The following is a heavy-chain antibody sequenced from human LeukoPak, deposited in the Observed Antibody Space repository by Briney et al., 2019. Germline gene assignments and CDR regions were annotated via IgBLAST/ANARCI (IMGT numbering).Heavy chain of an antibody. D-gene: IGHD3-10*01. V-gene: IGHV3-23*01. CDR3: AKGITMVRGVPEYYYGMDV. CDR2: ISGSGGST. CDR1: GFTFSSYA. J-gene: IGHJ6*02. Sequence: GGSLRLSCAASGFTFSSYAMSWVRQAPGKGLEWVSAISGSGGSTYYADSVKGRFTISRGNSKNTLYLQMNSLRAEDTAVYYCAKGITMVRGVPEYYYGMDVWGQGTTVTVSS.